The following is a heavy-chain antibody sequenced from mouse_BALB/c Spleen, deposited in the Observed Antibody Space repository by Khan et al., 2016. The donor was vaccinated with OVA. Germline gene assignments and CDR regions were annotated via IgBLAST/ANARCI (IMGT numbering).Heavy chain of an antibody. CDR2: INTYTGEP. V-gene: IGHV9-3-1*01. Sequence: QIQLVQSGPEVKKPGETVKISCKASGYSFTNYGMNWVRQAPGKGLKWMGWINTYTGEPPYADDFKGRFAFSLETFARTAYFQINNLKNEDTATDFCASGGYWYFDVWGAGTTVTVSS. D-gene: IGHD1-1*02. J-gene: IGHJ1*01. CDR3: ASGGYWYFDV. CDR1: GYSFTNYG.